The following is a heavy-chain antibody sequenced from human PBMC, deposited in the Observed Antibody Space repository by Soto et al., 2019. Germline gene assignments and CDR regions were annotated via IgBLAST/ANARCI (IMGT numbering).Heavy chain of an antibody. J-gene: IGHJ6*02. CDR1: GGSISSYY. CDR3: QIDRLVVRGVYYGMDV. Sequence: SETLSLTCTVSGGSISSYYWSWIRQPPGKGLEWIGYIYYSGSTNYNPTLKSRVTISVDTSKNQFSLKLSSVTAADTAGYYCQIDRLVVRGVYYGMDVWGRGNTCTVS. D-gene: IGHD3-10*01. V-gene: IGHV4-59*01. CDR2: IYYSGST.